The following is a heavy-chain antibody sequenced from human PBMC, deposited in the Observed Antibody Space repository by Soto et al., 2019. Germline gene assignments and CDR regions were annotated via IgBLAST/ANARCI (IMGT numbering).Heavy chain of an antibody. V-gene: IGHV1-2*02. CDR1: AYTFTDYY. CDR2: IIPNTGDT. CDR3: ARDSPFDY. Sequence: QVQLVQSGAEVKKPGASVKVSCKASAYTFTDYYLHWVRQAPGQGLEWMGWIIPNTGDTNYAQKFQGRVTLTRDTSISTAYMKLNGLKSDDTAVYYCARDSPFDYWGQGTLVTVSS. J-gene: IGHJ4*02.